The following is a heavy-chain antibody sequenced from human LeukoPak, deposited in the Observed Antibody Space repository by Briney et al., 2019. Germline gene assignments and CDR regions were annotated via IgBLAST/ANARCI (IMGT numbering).Heavy chain of an antibody. V-gene: IGHV1-8*03. Sequence: ASVKVSCKASGYTFTSYDINWVRQATGQGLEWMGWVTPRSGYTGYAQKFQGRVTITTDSSISTAYMELSSLRSEDTAVYYCARGTDYYDSSGTYYYYYMDVWDKGTTVTISS. D-gene: IGHD3-22*01. CDR1: GYTFTSYD. CDR3: ARGTDYYDSSGTYYYYYMDV. J-gene: IGHJ6*03. CDR2: VTPRSGYT.